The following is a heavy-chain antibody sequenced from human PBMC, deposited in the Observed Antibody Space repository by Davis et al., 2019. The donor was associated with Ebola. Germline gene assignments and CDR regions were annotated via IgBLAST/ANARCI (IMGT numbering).Heavy chain of an antibody. J-gene: IGHJ4*02. CDR2: IIPILGIA. V-gene: IGHV1-69*04. D-gene: IGHD1-26*01. CDR1: GYTFTSYA. Sequence: SVKVSCKASGYTFTSYAISWVRQAPGQGLEWMGRIIPILGIANYAQKFQGRVTITADKSTSTAYMELSSLRSEDTAVYYCARDQGGDIVGATINFDYWGQGTLVTVSS. CDR3: ARDQGGDIVGATINFDY.